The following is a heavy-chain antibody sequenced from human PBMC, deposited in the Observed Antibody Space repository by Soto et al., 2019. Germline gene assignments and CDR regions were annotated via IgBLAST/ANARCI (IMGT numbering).Heavy chain of an antibody. CDR1: GYSFTSDW. V-gene: IGHV5-51*01. CDR2: IYPGDSDT. D-gene: IGHD3-3*01. CDR3: PRQKEPGSRVDYDFWSGYYRDYSYYMDV. J-gene: IGHJ6*03. Sequence: GESLKISCKGSGYSFTSDWIGWVRQMPGKGLEGMGIIYPGDSDTRYSPSFQGQVTISADKAISTAYLQWSSLKASDTAMYYCPRQKEPGSRVDYDFWSGYYRDYSYYMDVWGKGTTVTVSS.